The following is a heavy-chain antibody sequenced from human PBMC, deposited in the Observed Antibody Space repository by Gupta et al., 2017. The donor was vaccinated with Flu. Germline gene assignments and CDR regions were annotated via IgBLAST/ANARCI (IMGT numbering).Heavy chain of an antibody. CDR3: GRHEGPVGLNFDY. Sequence: EVQLVQSGAEVKKPGESLKISCKGSGYTFTNYWIGWVRQMPGGGLEWIGIINPYDSDTRYRPSFQGQVTISADKSITTAYLQLSSLMASDTAMYYCGRHEGPVGLNFDYWGQGTLVTVSS. CDR1: GYTFTNYW. V-gene: IGHV5-51*01. J-gene: IGHJ4*02. CDR2: INPYDSDT.